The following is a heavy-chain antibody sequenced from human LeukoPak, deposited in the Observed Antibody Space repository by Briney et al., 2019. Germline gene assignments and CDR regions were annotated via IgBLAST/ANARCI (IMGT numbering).Heavy chain of an antibody. CDR1: GSSFSNYA. J-gene: IGHJ4*02. CDR2: ISTNGGHT. Sequence: GGSLRLSCSASGSSFSNYAMHWVRQAPGNGLEYVSAISTNGGHTYYADSVQGRFTISRDDSKNTLYLQMSSLRAEDTALYYCVKDLLGYCSSTSCYATGPFDYWGQGTLVTVSS. V-gene: IGHV3-64D*09. D-gene: IGHD2-2*01. CDR3: VKDLLGYCSSTSCYATGPFDY.